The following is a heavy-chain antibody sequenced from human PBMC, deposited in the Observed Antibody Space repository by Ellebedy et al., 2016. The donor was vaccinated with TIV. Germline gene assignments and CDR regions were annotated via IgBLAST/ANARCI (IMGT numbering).Heavy chain of an antibody. D-gene: IGHD2-15*01. CDR1: GFTFSNYW. Sequence: GGSLRLXCAASGFTFSNYWMHWVRQAPGKGLVWVSRIKSDGSSTTYADSVKGRFTISRDNSKNTLYLQMNSLRAEDTAVYYCAREEVAAYFDYWGQGTLVTVSS. CDR3: AREEVAAYFDY. J-gene: IGHJ4*02. V-gene: IGHV3-74*01. CDR2: IKSDGSST.